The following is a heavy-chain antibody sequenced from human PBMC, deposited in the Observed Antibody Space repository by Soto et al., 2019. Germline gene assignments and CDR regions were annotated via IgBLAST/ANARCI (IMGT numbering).Heavy chain of an antibody. CDR3: ARDLNDFWSEHYYGMDV. J-gene: IGHJ6*02. CDR1: GFTFSSYA. D-gene: IGHD3-3*01. V-gene: IGHV3-23*01. Sequence: EVQLLESGGGLVQPGGSLRLSCIASGFTFSSYAMSWVRQAPGKGLEWVSGISGSGGSTYYADSVKGRFTISRDNSKNTLYLQMNSLRAEDTAVYYCARDLNDFWSEHYYGMDVWGQGTTVTVSS. CDR2: ISGSGGST.